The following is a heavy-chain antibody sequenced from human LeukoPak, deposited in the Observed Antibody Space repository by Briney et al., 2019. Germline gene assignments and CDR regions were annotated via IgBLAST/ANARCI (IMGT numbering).Heavy chain of an antibody. CDR3: AKEPDFGVVITSDY. CDR1: GFTFSSYA. Sequence: GGSLRLSCAASGFTFSSYAMSWVRQAPGKGLEWGSAISGSGGSTYYADSVKGRFTISRDNSKNTLYLQMNSLRAEDTAVYYCAKEPDFGVVITSDYWGQGTLVTVSS. J-gene: IGHJ4*02. V-gene: IGHV3-23*01. D-gene: IGHD3-3*01. CDR2: ISGSGGST.